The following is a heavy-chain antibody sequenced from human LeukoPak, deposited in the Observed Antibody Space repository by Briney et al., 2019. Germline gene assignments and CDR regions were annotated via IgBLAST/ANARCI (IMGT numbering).Heavy chain of an antibody. CDR3: ASGYSYSGYYFDY. CDR2: IYPGDSDT. V-gene: IGHV5-51*01. Sequence: GESLKISCKGSGYSFTTYWIGWVRQMPGKGLEWMGIIYPGDSDTTYGPSFEGQVTISADKSINTAYLQWSSLKASDTAMYYCASGYSYSGYYFDYWGQGTLVTVSS. D-gene: IGHD5-18*01. CDR1: GYSFTTYW. J-gene: IGHJ4*02.